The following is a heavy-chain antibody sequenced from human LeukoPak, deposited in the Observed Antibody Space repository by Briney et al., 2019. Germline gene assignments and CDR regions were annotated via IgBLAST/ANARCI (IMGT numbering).Heavy chain of an antibody. D-gene: IGHD2-21*02. CDR2: MNPNSGNT. V-gene: IGHV1-8*01. CDR3: ARGKIGDSLET. CDR1: GYTLTELS. Sequence: ASVKVSCKVSGYTLTELSMHWVRQAPGQGLEWMGWMNPNSGNTGYAQKFQGRVTMTRNTSISTAYMELSSLRSEDTAVYYCARGKIGDSLETWGQGTLVTVSS. J-gene: IGHJ5*02.